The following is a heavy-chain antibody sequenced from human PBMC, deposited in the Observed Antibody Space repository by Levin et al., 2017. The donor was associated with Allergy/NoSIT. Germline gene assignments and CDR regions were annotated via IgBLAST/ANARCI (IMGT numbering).Heavy chain of an antibody. D-gene: IGHD5-24*01. V-gene: IGHV3-48*03. CDR3: ARDHRGDGYISNAFDI. Sequence: LSLTCAASGFPFSSFEMNWVRQAPGKGLEWISYISSRGSTIYYGDSVKGRFSISRENAKISMYLQMNSLRAEDTAVYYCARDHRGDGYISNAFDIWGQGTMVTVSS. J-gene: IGHJ3*02. CDR2: ISSRGSTI. CDR1: GFPFSSFE.